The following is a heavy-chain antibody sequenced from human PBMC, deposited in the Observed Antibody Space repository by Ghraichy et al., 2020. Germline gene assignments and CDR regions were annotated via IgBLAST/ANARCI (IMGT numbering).Heavy chain of an antibody. Sequence: WGSLRLSCAASGFAFSSYSMNWVRQAPGKGLEWVSYISSSSSTIYYADSVKGRFTISRDNAKNSLYLQMNSLRDEDTAVYYCASQEVVVIPSPGNYYYYYGMYVWGQGTTVTVSS. CDR3: ASQEVVVIPSPGNYYYYYGMYV. D-gene: IGHD2-15*01. CDR2: ISSSSSTI. V-gene: IGHV3-48*02. CDR1: GFAFSSYS. J-gene: IGHJ6*02.